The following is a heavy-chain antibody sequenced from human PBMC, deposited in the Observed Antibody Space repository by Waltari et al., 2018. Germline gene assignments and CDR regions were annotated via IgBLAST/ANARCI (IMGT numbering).Heavy chain of an antibody. V-gene: IGHV1-69*01. J-gene: IGHJ4*02. Sequence: QVQLVQSGAEVKKPGSSVKVSCKASGGTFSSYAISWVRQAPGQGLEWMGGSNRVFGTANDAQKFQCRDTITADESTSTAYMELSSLRSEDTAVYYCARDGYYYDSSGYYYFDYWGQGTLVTISS. CDR2: SNRVFGTA. CDR3: ARDGYYYDSSGYYYFDY. D-gene: IGHD3-22*01. CDR1: GGTFSSYA.